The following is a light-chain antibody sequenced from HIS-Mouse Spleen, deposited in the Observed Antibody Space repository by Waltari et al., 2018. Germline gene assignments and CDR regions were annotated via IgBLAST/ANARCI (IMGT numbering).Light chain of an antibody. CDR1: NIGSKS. Sequence: SYVLTQPPSVSVAPGKTARITCGGHNIGSKSVHGYQQKPGQAPVLVVYDDSDRPSGIPERFSGSNSGNTATLTISRVEAGDEADYYCQVWDSSSDPGVFGGGTKLTVL. J-gene: IGLJ3*02. V-gene: IGLV3-21*03. CDR3: QVWDSSSDPGV. CDR2: DDS.